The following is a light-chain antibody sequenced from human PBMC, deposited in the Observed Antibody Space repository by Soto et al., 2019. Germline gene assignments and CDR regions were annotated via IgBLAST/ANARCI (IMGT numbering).Light chain of an antibody. J-gene: IGLJ1*01. CDR2: EVT. CDR1: SSDVGRYNY. Sequence: QSALTQPPSASGSPGQSVTISCTGTSSDVGRYNYVSWYQQHPGKAPKLMIYEVTERPSGVPDRFSGSKSGNTASLTVSGLQAEDEADYYCSSHAGGYNHVFGTGTKLTVL. CDR3: SSHAGGYNHV. V-gene: IGLV2-8*01.